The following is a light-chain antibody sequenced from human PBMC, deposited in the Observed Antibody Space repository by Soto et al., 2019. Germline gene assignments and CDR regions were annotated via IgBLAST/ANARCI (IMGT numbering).Light chain of an antibody. Sequence: DIQMTQSPSSLSASIGDRVTITCRASQSISSNLNWYQQKPGKAPKLLIYAASTLQSGVPSRFSGSKSGTDFTLTISILQPEDFATYYCQQSYRSPITFGQGTRLEIK. J-gene: IGKJ5*01. CDR1: QSISSN. CDR3: QQSYRSPIT. CDR2: AAS. V-gene: IGKV1-39*01.